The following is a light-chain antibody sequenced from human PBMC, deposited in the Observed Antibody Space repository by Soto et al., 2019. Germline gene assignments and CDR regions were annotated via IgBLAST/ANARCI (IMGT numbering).Light chain of an antibody. V-gene: IGLV2-14*03. CDR2: DVR. CDR3: SSYTSSNTVI. CDR1: SSDVGGYNY. Sequence: QSVLTQPASVSGSPGQSITISCTGTSSDVGGYNYISWYQQHPGKAPKFIIYDVRNRPSGVSNRFSGSRSGNTASLTISGLQAEDEADYYRSSYTSSNTVIFGGGTTLTVL. J-gene: IGLJ2*01.